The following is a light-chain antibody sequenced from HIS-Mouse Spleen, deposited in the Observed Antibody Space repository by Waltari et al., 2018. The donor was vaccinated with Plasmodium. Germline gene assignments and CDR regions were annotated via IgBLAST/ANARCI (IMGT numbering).Light chain of an antibody. V-gene: IGLV2-23*01. J-gene: IGLJ1*01. CDR1: SSDVGSYNL. Sequence: QSALTQPASVSGSPGQSITISCTGTSSDVGSYNLVSWYQQHPGRAPNLMIYEGSKRPSGVSNRFSGSKSGNTASLTISGLQAEDDADYYCCSYAGSSTLVFGTGTKVTVL. CDR3: CSYAGSSTLV. CDR2: EGS.